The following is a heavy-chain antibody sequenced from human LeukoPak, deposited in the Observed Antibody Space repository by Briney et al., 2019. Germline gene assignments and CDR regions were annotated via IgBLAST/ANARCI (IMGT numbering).Heavy chain of an antibody. Sequence: PSETLSLTCAVYGGSFSGYYWSWIRQPPGKGLEWIGEINHSGSTNYNPSLKSRVTISVDTSKNQFSLKLSSVTAADTAVYYCARGGYDILTGYYYYGMDVWGQGTMVTVSS. V-gene: IGHV4-34*01. D-gene: IGHD3-9*01. J-gene: IGHJ6*02. CDR3: ARGGYDILTGYYYYGMDV. CDR2: INHSGST. CDR1: GGSFSGYY.